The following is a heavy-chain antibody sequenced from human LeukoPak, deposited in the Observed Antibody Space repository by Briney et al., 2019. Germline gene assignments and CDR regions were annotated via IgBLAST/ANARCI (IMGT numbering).Heavy chain of an antibody. CDR1: GFTFSSYG. D-gene: IGHD6-19*01. CDR2: ISYDGSNK. V-gene: IGHV3-30*18. CDR3: AKDPVRIAVAGVFDY. J-gene: IGHJ4*02. Sequence: PGGSLRLSCAASGFTFSSYGMHWVRQAPGKGLEWVAVISYDGSNKYYADSVKGRFTTSRDNSKNTLYLQMNSLRAEDTAVYYCAKDPVRIAVAGVFDYWGQGTLVTVSS.